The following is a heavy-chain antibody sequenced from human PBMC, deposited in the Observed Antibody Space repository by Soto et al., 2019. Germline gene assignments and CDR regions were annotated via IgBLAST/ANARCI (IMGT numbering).Heavy chain of an antibody. CDR3: ASGITGHWFDP. CDR2: INAGNGNT. D-gene: IGHD1-20*01. Sequence: ASVKVSCKASGYTFTSYAMHWVRQAPGQRLEWMGWINAGNGNTKYLQKFQGRVTITRDTSASTAYMELSSLRSEDTAVYYCASGITGHWFDPWGQGTLVTVPS. CDR1: GYTFTSYA. V-gene: IGHV1-3*01. J-gene: IGHJ5*02.